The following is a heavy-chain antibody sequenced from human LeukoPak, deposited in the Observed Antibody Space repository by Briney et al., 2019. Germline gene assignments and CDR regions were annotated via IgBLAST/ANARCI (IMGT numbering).Heavy chain of an antibody. D-gene: IGHD6-19*01. V-gene: IGHV3-64*01. CDR2: ISSNGGST. Sequence: RGSLRLSCAASGFTFSSYAMHWVRQAPGKGLQYVSAISSNGGSTYYANSVKGRFTISRDNSKNTLYLQMGSLRAEDMAVYYCARARDSSGWYDYWGQGTLVTVSS. CDR1: GFTFSSYA. CDR3: ARARDSSGWYDY. J-gene: IGHJ4*02.